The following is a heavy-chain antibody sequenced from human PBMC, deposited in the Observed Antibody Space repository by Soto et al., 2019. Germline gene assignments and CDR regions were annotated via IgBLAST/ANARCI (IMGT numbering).Heavy chain of an antibody. D-gene: IGHD1-26*01. CDR1: GFTFSSYG. Sequence: QVQLVESGGGVVQPGRSLRLSCAASGFTFSSYGMHWVRQAPGKGLAWVAIISDDGSNTYYADSVKGRFTISRDNSKNTLYLQMNSLRAEDTSVYYCAKEGGLSGSYYISSSYYFDDWGQGTLVTVSS. V-gene: IGHV3-30*18. CDR2: ISDDGSNT. CDR3: AKEGGLSGSYYISSSYYFDD. J-gene: IGHJ4*02.